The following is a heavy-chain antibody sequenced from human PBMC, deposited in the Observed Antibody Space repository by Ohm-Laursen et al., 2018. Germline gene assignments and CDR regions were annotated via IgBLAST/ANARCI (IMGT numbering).Heavy chain of an antibody. Sequence: QTLSLTCALSGDSVSSNSAAWNWIRQSPSRGLEWLGRTYYGSKWYNDYAVSVKSRITINPNTSKNQFSLQLNSVTPEDTAVYYCARGRVYGISRPFDYWGQGTLVTVSS. D-gene: IGHD6-13*01. CDR2: TYYGSKWYN. J-gene: IGHJ4*02. CDR1: GDSVSSNSAA. CDR3: ARGRVYGISRPFDY. V-gene: IGHV6-1*01.